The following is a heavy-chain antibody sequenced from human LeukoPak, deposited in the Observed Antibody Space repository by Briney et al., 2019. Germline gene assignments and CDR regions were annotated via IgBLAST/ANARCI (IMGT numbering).Heavy chain of an antibody. D-gene: IGHD6-13*01. CDR2: IYPGDSDT. CDR1: GYSFTSYW. Sequence: GESLKISCKGSGYSFTSYWIGWVRQMPGKGLEWMGIIYPGDSDTRYSPSFQGQVTISADKSISTAYLQWSSLKASDTAMYYCARHGLGSSWYYYYTDVWGKGTTVTVSS. V-gene: IGHV5-51*01. J-gene: IGHJ6*03. CDR3: ARHGLGSSWYYYYTDV.